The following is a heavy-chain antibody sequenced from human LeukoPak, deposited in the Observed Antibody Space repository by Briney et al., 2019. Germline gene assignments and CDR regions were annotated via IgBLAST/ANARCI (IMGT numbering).Heavy chain of an antibody. CDR1: GFTVSSNY. CDR3: ARVGPMGLYGSGSRPFDY. V-gene: IGHV3-53*04. D-gene: IGHD3-10*01. CDR2: IYSGGST. Sequence: GGSLRLSCAASGFTVSSNYMSWVRQAPGKGLERVSVIYSGGSTYYADSVKGRFTISRHNSKNTLYLQMNSLRAEDTAVYYCARVGPMGLYGSGSRPFDYWGQGTLVTVSS. J-gene: IGHJ4*02.